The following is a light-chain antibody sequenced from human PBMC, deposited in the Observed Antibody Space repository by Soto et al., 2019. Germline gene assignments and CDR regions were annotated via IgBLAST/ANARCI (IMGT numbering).Light chain of an antibody. CDR2: GSG. Sequence: EVVLTQSPGTLSLSPGERVTVSCRASLNVRKYLAWYQQKLGQAPRLVIYGSGTRGSGLPDRFSGSGSGTDFSLPITSLLDDDSAVYYCPQYGESLYTFGEGTKVEI. V-gene: IGKV3-20*01. J-gene: IGKJ4*01. CDR3: PQYGESLYT. CDR1: LNVRKY.